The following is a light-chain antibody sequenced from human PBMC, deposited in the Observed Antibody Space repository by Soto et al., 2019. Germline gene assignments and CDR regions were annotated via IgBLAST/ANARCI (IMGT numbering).Light chain of an antibody. CDR1: QGIRNA. Sequence: DIQMTQSPSSLSASVGDRVTITCRASQGIRNALCWFQQKPGKAPKRLIYGASTLQSGVPSRFSGSGSGTEFTLTISSLQPEDFASYYCLQHNNYPYTFGQGTKLEIK. CDR3: LQHNNYPYT. J-gene: IGKJ2*01. CDR2: GAS. V-gene: IGKV1-17*01.